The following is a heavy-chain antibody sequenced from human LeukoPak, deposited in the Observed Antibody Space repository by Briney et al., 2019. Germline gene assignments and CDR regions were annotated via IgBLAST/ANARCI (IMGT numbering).Heavy chain of an antibody. CDR1: GYTFTGYY. CDR3: ARVPKMVRGVTDY. Sequence: ASVKVSCKASGYTFTGYYMHWVRQAPGQGLEWMGWINPNSGGTNYAQKFQGRVTMTRDTSISTAYMELSRLRSDGTAVYYCARVPKMVRGVTDYWGQGTLVTVSS. V-gene: IGHV1-2*02. CDR2: INPNSGGT. J-gene: IGHJ4*02. D-gene: IGHD3-10*01.